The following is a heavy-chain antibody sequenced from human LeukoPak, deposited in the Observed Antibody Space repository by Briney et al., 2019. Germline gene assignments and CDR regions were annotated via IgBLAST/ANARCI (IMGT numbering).Heavy chain of an antibody. V-gene: IGHV3-7*03. D-gene: IGHD1-26*01. CDR1: GFTFSSYW. J-gene: IGHJ4*02. Sequence: GGSLRLSCAASGFTFSSYWMSWVRQAPGKGLEWVANIRQDGSEKYYVDSVKGRYTISRDNAKNSLYLQMNSLRAEDTAVYYCAGDKGADEGSKFDYWGQGTLVTVSS. CDR2: IRQDGSEK. CDR3: AGDKGADEGSKFDY.